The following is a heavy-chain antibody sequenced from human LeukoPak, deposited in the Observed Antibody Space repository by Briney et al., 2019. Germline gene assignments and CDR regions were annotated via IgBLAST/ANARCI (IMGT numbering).Heavy chain of an antibody. V-gene: IGHV4-61*02. J-gene: IGHJ5*02. CDR3: ARGVGTTGTTFEAAVSDWFDP. D-gene: IGHD1-1*01. CDR2: IFASGST. CDR1: GASISSGSYY. Sequence: PSETLSLTCTVSGASISSGSYYWNWIRQPAGKGLEWIGRIFASGSTNYNPSLKSRVTISVDKSKNQFSLKLSSVTAADTAVYYCARGVGTTGTTFEAAVSDWFDPWGQGTLVTVSS.